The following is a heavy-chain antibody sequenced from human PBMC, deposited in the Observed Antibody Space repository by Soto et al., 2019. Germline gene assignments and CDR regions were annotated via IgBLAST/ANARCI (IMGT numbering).Heavy chain of an antibody. D-gene: IGHD7-27*01. Sequence: SETLSLTCTVSGGSISSGGYYWSWIRQHPGKGLEWIGYIYYSGSTYYNPSLKSRVTISVDTSKNQFSLRLSSVTAADTAVYFCARQARGWGSYFDYWGQRTLVTVSS. CDR1: GGSISSGGYY. CDR3: ARQARGWGSYFDY. CDR2: IYYSGST. V-gene: IGHV4-31*03. J-gene: IGHJ4*02.